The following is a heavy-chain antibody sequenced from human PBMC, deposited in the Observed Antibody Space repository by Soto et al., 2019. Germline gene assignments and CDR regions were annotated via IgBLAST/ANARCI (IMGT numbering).Heavy chain of an antibody. V-gene: IGHV4-39*01. CDR1: GGSISSSSYY. CDR3: ARQVGSSGWYSDY. CDR2: IYYSGST. Sequence: QLQLQESGPGLVKPSETLSLTCTVSGGSISSSSYYWGWIRQPRGKGLEWIGSIYYSGSTYYNPSLKSRVTISVDTSKNQFSLKLSSVTAADTAVYYCARQVGSSGWYSDYWGQGTLVTVSS. D-gene: IGHD6-19*01. J-gene: IGHJ4*02.